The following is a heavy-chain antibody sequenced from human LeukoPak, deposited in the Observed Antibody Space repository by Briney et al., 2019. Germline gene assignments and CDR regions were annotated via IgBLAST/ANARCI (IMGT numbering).Heavy chain of an antibody. CDR2: ISSSSSYI. CDR1: GFTFNRYS. CDR3: AKVADYDSSGSDY. V-gene: IGHV3-21*04. J-gene: IGHJ4*02. Sequence: GGSLRLSCVVSGFTFNRYSMTWVRQAPGKGLEWVSSISSSSSYIYYADSVKGRFTISRDNAKNSLYLQMNSLRAEDTAVYYCAKVADYDSSGSDYWGQGTLVTVSS. D-gene: IGHD3-22*01.